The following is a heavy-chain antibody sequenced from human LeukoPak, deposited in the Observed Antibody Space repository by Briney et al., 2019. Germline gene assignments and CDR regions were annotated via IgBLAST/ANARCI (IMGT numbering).Heavy chain of an antibody. CDR3: ARHPTGDTTPRGYYFDY. V-gene: IGHV3-23*01. D-gene: IGHD7-27*01. Sequence: GGSLRLSCAASGFTFSSYAMSWVRQAPGKGLEWVSAISDSGGSTYYADSVKGRFTISRDNSKNTLYLQMNSLRAEDTAVYYCARHPTGDTTPRGYYFDYWGQGTLVTVSS. CDR1: GFTFSSYA. J-gene: IGHJ4*02. CDR2: ISDSGGST.